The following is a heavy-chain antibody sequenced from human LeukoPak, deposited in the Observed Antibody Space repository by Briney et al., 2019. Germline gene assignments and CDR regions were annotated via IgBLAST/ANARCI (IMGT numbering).Heavy chain of an antibody. Sequence: SETLSLTCTVSGGSISTYYWSWIRQPPGKGLEWIGNIYYTGSTIYNPSLESRVTMSADTSENQLFLNLTSVTAADTAVYYCARARSPSSGYLLRDHNWFDPWGQGTLVTVSS. CDR3: ARARSPSSGYLLRDHNWFDP. CDR2: IYYTGST. V-gene: IGHV4-59*01. D-gene: IGHD3-22*01. CDR1: GGSISTYY. J-gene: IGHJ5*02.